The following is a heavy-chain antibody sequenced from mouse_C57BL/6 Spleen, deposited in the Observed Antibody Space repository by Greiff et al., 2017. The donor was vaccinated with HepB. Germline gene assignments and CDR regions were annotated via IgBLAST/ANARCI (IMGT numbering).Heavy chain of an antibody. D-gene: IGHD6-2*01. CDR3: ATHSLMDY. CDR2: INPNNGGT. CDR1: GYTFTDYY. V-gene: IGHV1-26*01. J-gene: IGHJ4*01. Sequence: EVQLQQSGPELVKPGASVKISCKASGYTFTDYYMNWVKQSHGKSLEWIGDINPNNGGTSYNQKFKGKATLTVDKSSSTAYMELRSLTSEDSAVYYCATHSLMDYWGQGTSVTVSS.